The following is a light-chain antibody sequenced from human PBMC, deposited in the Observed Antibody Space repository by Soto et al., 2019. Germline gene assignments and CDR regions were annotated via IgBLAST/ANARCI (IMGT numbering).Light chain of an antibody. Sequence: DIHMTQSPSAMSASVGDRVTITCRASQGINNHLVWFQQRPGKVPKRLVFGTYNLQSGVPSRFSGSGSGTEFTLTISGLQPEDFAIYYCLQHNSYPITLGQGTRLEF. CDR2: GTY. CDR3: LQHNSYPIT. V-gene: IGKV1-17*03. J-gene: IGKJ5*01. CDR1: QGINNH.